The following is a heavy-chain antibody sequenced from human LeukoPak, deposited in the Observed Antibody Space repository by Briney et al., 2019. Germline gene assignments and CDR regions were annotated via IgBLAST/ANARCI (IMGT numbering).Heavy chain of an antibody. CDR2: IFHSGST. CDR3: ASIGVVDS. D-gene: IGHD6-19*01. CDR1: GDSIGSGGYY. J-gene: IGHJ4*02. Sequence: SETLSLTCTVSGDSIGSGGYYWSWIRQPPGKGLGWIGYIFHSGSTYYNPSFKSRVSISVDTSKNQFSLGLSSVTAADTAVYYCASIGVVDSWGQGTLVTVSS. V-gene: IGHV4-30-2*01.